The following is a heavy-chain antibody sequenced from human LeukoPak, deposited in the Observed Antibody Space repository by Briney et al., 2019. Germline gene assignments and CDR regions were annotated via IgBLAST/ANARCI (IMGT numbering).Heavy chain of an antibody. J-gene: IGHJ4*02. CDR1: GDSISNYH. Sequence: SETLSLTCTVSGDSISNYHWSWIRQPPGKRLEWIGYIHYSGTTNYNPSLTSRVTISVDTSRNQFSLKLNSVTAADTAIYYCARDRSADRGFDYWGQGTLVNVSS. CDR3: ARDRSADRGFDY. CDR2: IHYSGTT. V-gene: IGHV4-59*01.